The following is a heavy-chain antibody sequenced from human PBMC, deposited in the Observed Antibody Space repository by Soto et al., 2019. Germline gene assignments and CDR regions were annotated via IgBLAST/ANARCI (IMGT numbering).Heavy chain of an antibody. CDR3: ARHEAHGYSYGYYYYYGMDV. Sequence: GESLKISCKGSGYSFTSYWISWVRQMPGKGLEWMGRIDPSDSYTNYSPSFQGHVTISADKSISTAYLQWSSLKASDTAMYYCARHEAHGYSYGYYYYYGMDVWGQGTTVTVSS. CDR1: GYSFTSYW. J-gene: IGHJ6*02. CDR2: IDPSDSYT. D-gene: IGHD5-18*01. V-gene: IGHV5-10-1*01.